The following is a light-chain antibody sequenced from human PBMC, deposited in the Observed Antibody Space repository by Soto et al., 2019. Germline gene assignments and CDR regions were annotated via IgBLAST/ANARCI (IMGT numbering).Light chain of an antibody. J-gene: IGKJ4*01. CDR1: QSISSY. CDR3: QPSYSTPALT. CDR2: AAS. Sequence: DIQMTQSPSSLSASVGDRVTIPCRASQSISSYLNWYQQKPGKAPKLLIYAASSLQSGVPSRFSGSGSGTDFTLTISSLQTEDFATYFCQPSYSTPALTFGGGTKVEIK. V-gene: IGKV1-39*01.